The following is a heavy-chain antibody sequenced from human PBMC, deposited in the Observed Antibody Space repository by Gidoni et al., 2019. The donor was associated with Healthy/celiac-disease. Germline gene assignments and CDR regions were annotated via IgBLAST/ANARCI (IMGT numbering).Heavy chain of an antibody. Sequence: EVQLVESGGGLVQPGRSLRISCAASGFTFDDYAMHWVRQAPGKGLGWVSGISWNSGSIGYADSVKGRFTISRDNAKNSLYLQMNSLRAEDTALYYCAISYYYDSSGYLFDYWGQGTLVTVSS. J-gene: IGHJ4*02. CDR2: ISWNSGSI. CDR1: GFTFDDYA. CDR3: AISYYYDSSGYLFDY. D-gene: IGHD3-22*01. V-gene: IGHV3-9*01.